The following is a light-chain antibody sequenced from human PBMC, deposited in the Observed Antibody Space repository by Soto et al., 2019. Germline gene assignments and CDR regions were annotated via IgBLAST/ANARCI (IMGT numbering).Light chain of an antibody. J-gene: IGKJ5*01. CDR3: MQYVQTPRT. Sequence: NVITKSPLPLPFTPGEPASISCRSSPADLHRNGFNYLDWYVQKPGQSPQLLIYVASNRACGVPDRFSGSGSGTDFTLKISRVEAEDVGVYYCMQYVQTPRTFDQGTRLEIK. V-gene: IGKV2-28*01. CDR1: PADLHRNGFNY. CDR2: VAS.